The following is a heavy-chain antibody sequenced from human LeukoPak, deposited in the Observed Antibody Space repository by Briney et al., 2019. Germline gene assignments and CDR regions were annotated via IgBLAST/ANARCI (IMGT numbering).Heavy chain of an antibody. CDR1: GYTFTSYD. V-gene: IGHV1-69*05. CDR2: IIPIFGTA. Sequence: ASVKVSCKASGYTFTSYDINWVRQATGQGLEWMGRIIPIFGTANYAQKFQGRVTITTDESTSTAYMELSSLRSEDTAVYYCARIGIAVAGTGFDPWGQGTLVTVSS. J-gene: IGHJ5*02. D-gene: IGHD6-19*01. CDR3: ARIGIAVAGTGFDP.